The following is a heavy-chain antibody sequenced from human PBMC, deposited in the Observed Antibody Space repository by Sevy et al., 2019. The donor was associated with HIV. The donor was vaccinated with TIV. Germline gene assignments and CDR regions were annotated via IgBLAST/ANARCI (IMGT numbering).Heavy chain of an antibody. D-gene: IGHD4-4*01. J-gene: IGHJ4*02. V-gene: IGHV4-34*01. CDR3: ARGVTVTTVPYYFDY. Sequence: SENLSLTCAVYSGSFSAYYWSWIRQPPGKGLEWIGEINHSGSTNYNPSLKSRVTISLHTSKNQFSLKLTSVTAADTAVYYCARGVTVTTVPYYFDYWGQGTLVTVSS. CDR2: INHSGST. CDR1: SGSFSAYY.